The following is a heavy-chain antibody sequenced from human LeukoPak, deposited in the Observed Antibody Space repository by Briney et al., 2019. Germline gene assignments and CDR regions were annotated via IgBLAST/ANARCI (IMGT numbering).Heavy chain of an antibody. CDR3: ARDLTGTGDY. CDR1: EFTFSSYA. Sequence: PGGSLRLSCAASEFTFSSYAMHWVRQAPGKGLEWVSAISGSGGSTYYADSVKGRFTISRDSSKNTLYLQMNSLRAEDTALYYCARDLTGTGDYWGQGTLVTVSS. D-gene: IGHD1-20*01. V-gene: IGHV3-23*01. CDR2: ISGSGGST. J-gene: IGHJ4*02.